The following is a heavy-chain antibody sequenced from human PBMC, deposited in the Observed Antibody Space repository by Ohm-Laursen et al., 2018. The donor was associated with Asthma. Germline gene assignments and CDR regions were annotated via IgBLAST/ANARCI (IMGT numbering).Heavy chain of an antibody. V-gene: IGHV3-21*01. CDR2: ISTASSFI. CDR3: ATLSWYASQF. J-gene: IGHJ4*02. Sequence: GSLRLSCAASGYTFSRYSIHWVRQIPGKGLEWVASISTASSFIYYADSVRGRFTTSRDSSKNSLYLQMSSLRGEDTAIYYCATLSWYASQFWGQGTLVTVSS. CDR1: GYTFSRYS. D-gene: IGHD2-2*01.